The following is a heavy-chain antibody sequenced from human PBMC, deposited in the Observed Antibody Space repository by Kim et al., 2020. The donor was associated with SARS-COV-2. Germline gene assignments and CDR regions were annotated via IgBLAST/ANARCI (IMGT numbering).Heavy chain of an antibody. D-gene: IGHD3-9*01. CDR3: ARDLKSEDFDWLPHGTFDY. J-gene: IGHJ4*02. Sequence: ASVKVSCKASGYTFISYGISWVRQAPGQGLEWMGWISAYNGNTNYAQKLQGRVTMTTDTSTSTAYMELRSLRSDDTAVYYCARDLKSEDFDWLPHGTFDYWGQGTLVTVSS. CDR1: GYTFISYG. CDR2: ISAYNGNT. V-gene: IGHV1-18*01.